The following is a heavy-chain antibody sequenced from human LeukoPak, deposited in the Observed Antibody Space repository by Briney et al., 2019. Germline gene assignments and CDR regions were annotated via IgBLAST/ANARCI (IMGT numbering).Heavy chain of an antibody. D-gene: IGHD3-10*01. CDR2: INHSGST. J-gene: IGHJ5*02. CDR1: GGSFSGYY. V-gene: IGHV4-34*01. Sequence: SETLSLTCAVYGGSFSGYYWSWIRQPPGKGLEWIGEINHSGSTNYNPSLKSRVTISVDSSKNQFSLKLSSVTAADTAVYYCARAPLRYYGSGSYYKKGHWFDPWGQGTLVTVSS. CDR3: ARAPLRYYGSGSYYKKGHWFDP.